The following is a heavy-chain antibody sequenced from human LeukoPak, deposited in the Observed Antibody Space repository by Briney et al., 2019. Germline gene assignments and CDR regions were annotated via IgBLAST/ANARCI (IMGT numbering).Heavy chain of an antibody. V-gene: IGHV3-11*01. D-gene: IGHD3-22*01. CDR1: GFTFSDYY. J-gene: IGHJ4*02. Sequence: GGSLRLSCAASGFTFSDYYMSWIRRAPGKGLEWVSYISSSGSTIYYADSVKGRFTISRDNAKNSLYLQMNSLRAEDTAVYYCARGSLYYYDSSGYSRDWGQGTLVTVSS. CDR3: ARGSLYYYDSSGYSRD. CDR2: ISSSGSTI.